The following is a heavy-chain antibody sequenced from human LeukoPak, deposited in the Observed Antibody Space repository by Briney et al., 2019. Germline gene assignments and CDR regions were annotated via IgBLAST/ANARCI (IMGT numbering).Heavy chain of an antibody. Sequence: KPGESLRISCKGSGYSFTNYWISWVRQMPDKGLEWLGRIDPRDSYTNYSPSFQGHVTISVDKSISTAYLQWSSLKASDTAMYYCARLGLLWFGERAYGMDVWGQGTTVTVSS. CDR3: ARLGLLWFGERAYGMDV. J-gene: IGHJ6*02. CDR1: GYSFTNYW. D-gene: IGHD3-10*01. V-gene: IGHV5-10-1*01. CDR2: IDPRDSYT.